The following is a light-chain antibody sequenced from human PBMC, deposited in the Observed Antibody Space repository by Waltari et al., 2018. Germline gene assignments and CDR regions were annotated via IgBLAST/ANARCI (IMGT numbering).Light chain of an antibody. V-gene: IGLV3-1*01. Sequence: SYELTQPPSVSVSPGQTASITCSGDKVGTIYFCWYQQKPGQSPVLVIYQDTKRPSGIPERFSGSLSGNTATLTISGTQAMDEADYYCQAWDGSTLVFGGGTKLTVL. CDR1: KVGTIY. CDR3: QAWDGSTLV. CDR2: QDT. J-gene: IGLJ2*01.